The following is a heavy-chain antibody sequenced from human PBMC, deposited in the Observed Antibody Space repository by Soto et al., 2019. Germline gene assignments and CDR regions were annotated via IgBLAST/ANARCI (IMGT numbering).Heavy chain of an antibody. Sequence: QVQLVQSGAEVKKPGASVKVSCKASGYTFTGYYMHWVRQAPGQGLEWMGWINPNSGGTNYAQKFQGWVTMTRDTYISTAYKEQSRLRSDNTAVYYYAIGYCSGGSCYLSDYWGQGTLVTVSS. V-gene: IGHV1-2*04. CDR2: INPNSGGT. D-gene: IGHD2-15*01. CDR1: GYTFTGYY. CDR3: AIGYCSGGSCYLSDY. J-gene: IGHJ4*02.